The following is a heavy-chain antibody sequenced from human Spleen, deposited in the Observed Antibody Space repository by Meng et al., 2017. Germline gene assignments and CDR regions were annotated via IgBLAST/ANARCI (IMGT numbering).Heavy chain of an antibody. Sequence: SETLSLTCAVSGYSISSGYYWGWIRQPPGKGLEWIGSIYHSGSTYYNPSLKSRVTISVDTSKNQFSLKLSSVTAADTAVYYCARDVVTAHIVNWFDPWGQGTLVTVSS. D-gene: IGHD2-21*02. CDR3: ARDVVTAHIVNWFDP. CDR1: GYSISSGYY. CDR2: IYHSGST. V-gene: IGHV4-38-2*02. J-gene: IGHJ5*02.